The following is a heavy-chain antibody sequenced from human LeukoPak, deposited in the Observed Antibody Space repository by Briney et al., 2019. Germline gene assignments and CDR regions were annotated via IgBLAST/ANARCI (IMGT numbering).Heavy chain of an antibody. CDR3: ARWRSYGSYYYYDMDV. Sequence: ASVKVSCKASGYTFTSYDINWVRQATGQGLEWMGWMNPNSGNTGYAQKFQGRVTMTRNTSISTAYMELSSLRSEDTAVYYCARWRSYGSYYYYDMDVWGQGTTVTVSS. CDR2: MNPNSGNT. CDR1: GYTFTSYD. D-gene: IGHD5-18*01. J-gene: IGHJ6*02. V-gene: IGHV1-8*01.